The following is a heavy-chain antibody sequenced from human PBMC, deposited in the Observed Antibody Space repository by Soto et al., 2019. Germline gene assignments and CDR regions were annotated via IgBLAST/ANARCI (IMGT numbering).Heavy chain of an antibody. D-gene: IGHD4-4*01. CDR3: ARDAEDGGNYKTKYGMDV. V-gene: IGHV1-69*13. Sequence: VASVKVSCKASGGTFSSYAISWVRQAPGQGLEWMGGIIPIFGTANYAQKFQGRVTITADESTSTAYMELSSLRSEDTAVYYCARDAEDGGNYKTKYGMDVWGQGTTVTVSS. CDR2: IIPIFGTA. J-gene: IGHJ6*02. CDR1: GGTFSSYA.